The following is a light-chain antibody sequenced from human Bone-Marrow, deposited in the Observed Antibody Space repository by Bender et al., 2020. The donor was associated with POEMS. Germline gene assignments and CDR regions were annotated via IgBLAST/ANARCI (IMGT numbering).Light chain of an antibody. V-gene: IGLV1-47*01. CDR1: TSNIGSNY. CDR2: RNN. Sequence: QSVVTQPPSASGTPGQRVTISCSGSTSNIGSNYVYWYQHLPGTAPKLLIFRNNERPSGVPDRFSGSKSGTSASLAISGLRSEDEAIYFCEAWDDSLSGLYVFGTGTQVTVL. J-gene: IGLJ1*01. CDR3: EAWDDSLSGLYV.